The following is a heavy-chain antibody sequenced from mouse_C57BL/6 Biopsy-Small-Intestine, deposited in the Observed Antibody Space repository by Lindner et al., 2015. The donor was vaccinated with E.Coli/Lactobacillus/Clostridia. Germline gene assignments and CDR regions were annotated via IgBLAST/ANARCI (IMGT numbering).Heavy chain of an antibody. V-gene: IGHV1S61*01. CDR2: ISVYNGNT. CDR1: GYIFTSYG. D-gene: IGHD6-2*01. J-gene: IGHJ3*01. Sequence: SVKVSCKASGYIFTSYGISWVRQAPGQGLEWMGWISVYNGNTNYAQKLQGRVSMTTDTSTSTAYMELRSLISDDTAVYYCARTGCSSSSAYWGQGTLVTVSS. CDR3: ARTGCSSSSAY.